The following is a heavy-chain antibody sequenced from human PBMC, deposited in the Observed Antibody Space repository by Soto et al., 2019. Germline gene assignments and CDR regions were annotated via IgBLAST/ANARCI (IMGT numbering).Heavy chain of an antibody. Sequence: SETLSLTCTVSGGSISSSSYYWGWIRQPPGKGLEWIGSIYYSGSTYYNPSLKSRVTISVDTSKNQFSLKLSSVTAADTAVYYCARQGSGYGDPSGVDYWGQGTLVTVSS. D-gene: IGHD4-17*01. CDR2: IYYSGST. CDR1: GGSISSSSYY. CDR3: ARQGSGYGDPSGVDY. V-gene: IGHV4-39*01. J-gene: IGHJ4*02.